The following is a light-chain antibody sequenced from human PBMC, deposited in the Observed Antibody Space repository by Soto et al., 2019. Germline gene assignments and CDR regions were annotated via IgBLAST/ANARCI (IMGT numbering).Light chain of an antibody. CDR1: QSVSSN. CDR2: DAS. Sequence: EIVMTQSPATLSVSPGERATLSCRASQSVSSNLAWYQQKPGQAPRLLIYDASTRATGISARFSGSGSGTEFTLTISSLQSEDFAVYFCQQYNNWPPLTFGQGTRLEIK. J-gene: IGKJ5*01. V-gene: IGKV3-15*01. CDR3: QQYNNWPPLT.